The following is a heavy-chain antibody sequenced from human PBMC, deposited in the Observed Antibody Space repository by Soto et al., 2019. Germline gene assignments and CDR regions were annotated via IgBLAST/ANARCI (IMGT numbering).Heavy chain of an antibody. J-gene: IGHJ3*01. CDR3: AREFPAITAYGFDL. Sequence: EGQLVESGGGLVKAGGSLRLSCAASGFNFNTYSMNWFRQAPGEGLEWVSSISRILKIYYADSVKGRFTISRDDAQNSLQRQIDTVRSEHTPVYYCAREFPAITAYGFDLWGQGTMVTVSS. V-gene: IGHV3-21*02. CDR2: ISRILKI. D-gene: IGHD3-16*01. CDR1: GFNFNTYS.